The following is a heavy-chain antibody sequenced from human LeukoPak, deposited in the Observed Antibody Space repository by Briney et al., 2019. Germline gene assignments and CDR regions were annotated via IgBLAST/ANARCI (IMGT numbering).Heavy chain of an antibody. D-gene: IGHD3-3*01. Sequence: SETLSLTCTVSGVSITSYYWSWIRQPPGKGLEWIGYIYYSGSTNYNPSLKSRVTISVDTSKNQFSLKLSSVTAADTAVYYCANSRGFLEWVSDWGQGILVTVSS. CDR3: ANSRGFLEWVSD. CDR1: GVSITSYY. V-gene: IGHV4-59*08. J-gene: IGHJ4*02. CDR2: IYYSGST.